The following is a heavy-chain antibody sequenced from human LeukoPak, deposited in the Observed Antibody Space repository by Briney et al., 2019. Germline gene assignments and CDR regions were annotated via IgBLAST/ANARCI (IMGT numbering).Heavy chain of an antibody. J-gene: IGHJ4*02. D-gene: IGHD6-13*01. CDR2: IYYSGST. V-gene: IGHV4-39*01. Sequence: SETLSLTCTVSGGSISSSSYYGGWIRQPPGKGLEWIGSIYYSGSTYYNPSLKSRVTISVDTSKNQFSLKLSSVTAADTAVYYCARHSGGGSSWYDYWGQGTLVTVSS. CDR3: ARHSGGGSSWYDY. CDR1: GGSISSSSYY.